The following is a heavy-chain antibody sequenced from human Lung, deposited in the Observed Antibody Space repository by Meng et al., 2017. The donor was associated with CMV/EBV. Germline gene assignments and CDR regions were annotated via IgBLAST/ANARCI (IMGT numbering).Heavy chain of an antibody. Sequence: GSLRLSCSVSGGSISTSYWTWTRQPPGKGLEYIGYLYYNGSPNYNPSLKSRVTISIDTSKKQFSLKLTSVTAADTAVYYCARMNNFSGAFDVWGQGTVVTVSS. CDR2: LYYNGSP. CDR1: GGSISTSY. CDR3: ARMNNFSGAFDV. D-gene: IGHD3-10*01. J-gene: IGHJ3*01. V-gene: IGHV4-59*01.